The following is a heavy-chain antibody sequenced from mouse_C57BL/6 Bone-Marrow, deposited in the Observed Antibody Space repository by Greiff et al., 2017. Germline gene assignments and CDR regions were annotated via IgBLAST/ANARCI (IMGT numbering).Heavy chain of an antibody. V-gene: IGHV1-80*01. CDR1: GYAFSSYW. CDR2: IYPGDGDT. CDR3: ARWAY. J-gene: IGHJ3*01. Sequence: VKLQESGAELVKPGASVKISCKASGYAFSSYWMNWVKQRPGKSLEWIGQIYPGDGDTNYNGKFKDKATLTADKSSSTASMQLSSLTSDDSAVYCCARWAYWCQGTLVTVSA.